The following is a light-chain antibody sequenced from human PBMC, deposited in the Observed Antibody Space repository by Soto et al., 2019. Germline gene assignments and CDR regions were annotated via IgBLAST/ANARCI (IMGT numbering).Light chain of an antibody. J-gene: IGKJ4*01. CDR1: QSVTSNY. CDR3: QQYGRSPPFT. V-gene: IGKV3-20*01. Sequence: EIVLTQSPGILSLSPGERATLSCRASQSVTSNYLAWYQQRPGQAPRLLIFGVSTRAAGSPDRFSGSGSGTAFTLTISRLEAEDFAVYYCQQYGRSPPFTFGGGTRVEIK. CDR2: GVS.